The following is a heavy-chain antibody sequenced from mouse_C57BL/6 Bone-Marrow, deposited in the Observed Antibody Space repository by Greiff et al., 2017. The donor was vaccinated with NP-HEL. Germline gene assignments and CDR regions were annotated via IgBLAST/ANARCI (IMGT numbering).Heavy chain of an antibody. D-gene: IGHD2-5*01. V-gene: IGHV5-2*01. J-gene: IGHJ2*01. CDR1: EYEFPSHD. CDR2: INSDGGST. CDR3: ARPSYSSRFDY. Sequence: VQLKRSGGGLVQPGESLKLSCESNEYEFPSHDMSWVRKTPEKRLELVAAINSDGGSTNYLDTMERRFIISRDNTKKTLYLQISSLRSEDTALYYCARPSYSSRFDYWGQGTTLTVSS.